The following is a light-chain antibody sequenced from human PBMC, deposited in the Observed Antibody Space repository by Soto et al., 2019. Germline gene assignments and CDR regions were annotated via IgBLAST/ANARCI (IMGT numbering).Light chain of an antibody. V-gene: IGKV1-5*01. Sequence: DIQLTQSPPTLSASVGDRVTITCRASQSVGIWLAWYQHKPGKAPKVFVYGASSLQTGVPSRFGGSGSATEFTLVIHGLQADDSATYYCQQYFAYPLTFGQGTKVQVK. CDR3: QQYFAYPLT. J-gene: IGKJ1*01. CDR1: QSVGIW. CDR2: GAS.